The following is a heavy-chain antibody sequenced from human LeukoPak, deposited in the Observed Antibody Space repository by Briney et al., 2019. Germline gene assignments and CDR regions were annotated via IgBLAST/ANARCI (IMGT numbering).Heavy chain of an antibody. J-gene: IGHJ4*02. Sequence: GGSLRLSCAASGFTFSSYSMHWVRQAPGKGLEWVAVLSSDGSNKYYADSVKGRFTISRDNSKSTLSLQMYSLRAEDTAVYYCASSPLGMGRDYWGQGTLVTVSS. CDR2: LSSDGSNK. CDR1: GFTFSSYS. D-gene: IGHD7-27*01. V-gene: IGHV3-30-3*01. CDR3: ASSPLGMGRDY.